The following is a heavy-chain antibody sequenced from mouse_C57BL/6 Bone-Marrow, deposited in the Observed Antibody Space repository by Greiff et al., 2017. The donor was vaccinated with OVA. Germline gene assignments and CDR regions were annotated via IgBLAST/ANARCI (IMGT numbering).Heavy chain of an antibody. CDR3: ESGYGSSYWYFDV. V-gene: IGHV1-52*01. D-gene: IGHD1-1*01. CDR2: IDPSDSEN. J-gene: IGHJ1*03. CDR1: GYTFTSYW. Sequence: VQLQQPGAELVRPGSSVKLSCKASGYTFTSYWMHWVTQRPIQGLEWIGNIDPSDSENHYNQKFKDKATLTVAKSSSTAYMQLSSLTSEDSAVYNGESGYGSSYWYFDVWGTGTTVTVSS.